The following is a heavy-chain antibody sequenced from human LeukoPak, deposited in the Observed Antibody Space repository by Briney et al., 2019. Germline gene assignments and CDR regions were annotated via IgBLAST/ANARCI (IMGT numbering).Heavy chain of an antibody. CDR1: GYSFTSYW. D-gene: IGHD2-15*01. V-gene: IGHV5-51*01. Sequence: GESLKISCKGSGYSFTSYWIGWVRQMPGKGLEWMGIIYPGDSDTRYSPSFQGQVTISADKSISTAYLQWSSLKASDTAMYYCGGGLDVGYCSGGSCYSGSFDYWGQETLVTVSS. CDR3: GGGLDVGYCSGGSCYSGSFDY. CDR2: IYPGDSDT. J-gene: IGHJ4*02.